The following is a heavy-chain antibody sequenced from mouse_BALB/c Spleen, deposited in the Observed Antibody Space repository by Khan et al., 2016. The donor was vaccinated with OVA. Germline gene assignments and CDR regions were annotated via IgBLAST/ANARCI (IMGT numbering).Heavy chain of an antibody. V-gene: IGHV9-3-1*01. CDR2: INTYTGES. J-gene: IGHJ4*01. D-gene: IGHD2-10*01. CDR3: ARPPYFSYVMDY. Sequence: QVQLKQSGPELKKPGETVKISCKAFGYTFSNDGMNWVKQAPGKGLKWMGWINTYTGESTHADDFKGRFVFSLEISASTAYLQINNLTNEDTATYFCARPPYFSYVMDYWGQGTSVTVSS. CDR1: GYTFSNDG.